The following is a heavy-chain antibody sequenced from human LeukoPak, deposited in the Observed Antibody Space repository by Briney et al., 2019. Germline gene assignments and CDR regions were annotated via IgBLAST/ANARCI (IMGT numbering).Heavy chain of an antibody. D-gene: IGHD5-18*01. J-gene: IGHJ4*02. CDR3: ARDLENTDMAYGGFYFDY. V-gene: IGHV3-48*01. CDR2: ISSSSSTL. Sequence: GGSLRLSCAASEFTFSSYSMNWVRQAPGRGLEWVSYISSSSSTLYYADSVKGRFTISRDNAKNSLYLQMNTLRAEDTAVYYCARDLENTDMAYGGFYFDYWGQGTLVTVSS. CDR1: EFTFSSYS.